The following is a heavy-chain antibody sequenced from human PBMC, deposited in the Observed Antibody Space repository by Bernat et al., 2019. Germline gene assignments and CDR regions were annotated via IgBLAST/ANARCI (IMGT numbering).Heavy chain of an antibody. D-gene: IGHD2-15*01. J-gene: IGHJ4*02. CDR2: FSGSGGST. V-gene: IGHV3-23*01. Sequence: EVQLLESGGGLVQPGGSLRLSCAASGFTFNSYAMSWVRQAPGKGLEWVSAFSGSGGSTYYADSVKGRFTISRDNSKKTLYLQMNSLRAEDTALYYCAKATGVVAPTYIDYWGQGTLVTVSS. CDR1: GFTFNSYA. CDR3: AKATGVVAPTYIDY.